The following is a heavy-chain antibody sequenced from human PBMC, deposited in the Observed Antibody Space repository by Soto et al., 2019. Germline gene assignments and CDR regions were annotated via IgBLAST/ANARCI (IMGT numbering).Heavy chain of an antibody. J-gene: IGHJ4*02. CDR1: GFTFTIYW. CDR2: IKSDGSSK. V-gene: IGHV3-74*01. D-gene: IGHD1-26*01. CDR3: SRWERGGFDY. Sequence: EVQLVESGGGLVQPGGSLRLSCAASGFTFTIYWMHWVRQAPGQGLVWVSSIKSDGSSKNYADSVKGRFTVSRDNAKNTVDQEMTSHRSEETAFYYCSRWERGGFDYWGQGALVTVSS.